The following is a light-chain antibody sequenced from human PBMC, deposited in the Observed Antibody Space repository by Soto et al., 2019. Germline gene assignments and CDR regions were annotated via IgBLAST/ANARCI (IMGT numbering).Light chain of an antibody. CDR3: SSYAGSNNVEV. CDR2: EVN. J-gene: IGLJ2*01. CDR1: RSDVGDYNY. V-gene: IGLV2-8*01. Sequence: QSALTQPPSASGSPGQSVTISCTGTRSDVGDYNYVSWYQQHPGKAPKLIIYEVNKRPSGVPDRFSGSKSGNTASLSVSGLHADDEADYYCSSYAGSNNVEVFGGGTKLTV.